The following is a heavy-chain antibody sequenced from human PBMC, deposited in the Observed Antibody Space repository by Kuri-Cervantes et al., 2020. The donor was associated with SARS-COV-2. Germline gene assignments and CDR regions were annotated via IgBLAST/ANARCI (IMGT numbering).Heavy chain of an antibody. J-gene: IGHJ4*02. V-gene: IGHV4-34*01. CDR2: INDSGAT. Sequence: SETLSLTCAVYGGSFSGYQWSWIRQTPGMGLEWIGQINDSGATKYNPSLKSRVIVSMDKSKNQFSLKLGSVTAADTAIYYCARGVPGYWGQGSLVTVSS. CDR1: GGSFSGYQ. CDR3: ARGVPGY. D-gene: IGHD6-6*01.